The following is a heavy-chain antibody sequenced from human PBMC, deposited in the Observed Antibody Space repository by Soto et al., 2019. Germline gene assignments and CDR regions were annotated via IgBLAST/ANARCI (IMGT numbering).Heavy chain of an antibody. CDR3: ARDWEDVVVVAATQMDV. J-gene: IGHJ6*02. CDR1: GFTFSSYW. CDR2: IKQDGSEK. Sequence: GGSLRLSCAASGFTFSSYWMSWVRQAPGKGLEWVANIKQDGSEKYYVDSVKGRFTISRDNAKNSLYLQMNSLRAEDTAVYYCARDWEDVVVVAATQMDVWGQGTTVTVSS. D-gene: IGHD2-15*01. V-gene: IGHV3-7*03.